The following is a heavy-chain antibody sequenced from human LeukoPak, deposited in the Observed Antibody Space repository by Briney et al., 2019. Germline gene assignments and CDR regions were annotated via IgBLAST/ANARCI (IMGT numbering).Heavy chain of an antibody. D-gene: IGHD4-17*01. V-gene: IGHV3-48*04. CDR2: ISSSSTTI. CDR3: AREDYGPEY. J-gene: IGHJ4*02. Sequence: GGSRRLSCAASGFTFSSSSMNWVRQAPGKGLEWVAFISSSSTTIYYADSVKGRFTISRDNAKNSLSLQMNSLRADDTAVYYCAREDYGPEYWGQGTLVSVSS. CDR1: GFTFSSSS.